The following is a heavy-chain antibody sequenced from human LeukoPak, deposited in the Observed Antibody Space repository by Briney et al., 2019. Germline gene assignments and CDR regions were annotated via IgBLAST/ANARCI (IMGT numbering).Heavy chain of an antibody. J-gene: IGHJ4*02. V-gene: IGHV3-9*01. CDR1: GFTFDDYA. D-gene: IGHD1-26*01. CDR2: ISWNSGSI. Sequence: GGSLRLSCAASGFTFDDYAMHWVRQAPGKGLEWVSGISWNSGSIGYADSVKGRFTISRDNAKNSLYLQMNSLRAEDTALYYCEKELASEVGAVDYGPQEPLVTASS. CDR3: EKELASEVGAVDY.